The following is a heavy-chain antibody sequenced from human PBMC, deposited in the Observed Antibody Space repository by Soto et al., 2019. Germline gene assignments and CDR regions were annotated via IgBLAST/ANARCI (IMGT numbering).Heavy chain of an antibody. CDR2: MNPNSGNT. CDR1: GYTFTSYD. J-gene: IGHJ5*02. CDR3: ALDPATVTTFGLVDLFDP. V-gene: IGHV1-8*01. D-gene: IGHD4-17*01. Sequence: QVQLVQSGAEVKKPGASVKVSCKASGYTFTSYDINWVRQATGQGLEWMGWMNPNSGNTGYAQKFQGRVTMTRNTSISTAYMELSSLRSEDTAVYYCALDPATVTTFGLVDLFDPWGQGTLVTVSS.